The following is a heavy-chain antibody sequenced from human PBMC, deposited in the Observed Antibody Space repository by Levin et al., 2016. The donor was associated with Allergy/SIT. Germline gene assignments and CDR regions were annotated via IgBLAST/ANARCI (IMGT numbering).Heavy chain of an antibody. D-gene: IGHD3-10*01. CDR1: GYSISSGYF. V-gene: IGHV4-38-2*01. J-gene: IGHJ4*02. Sequence: SETLSLTCAVSGYSISSGYFWNWIRQPPGKGLEWIGYISYTGNTHYKSSLRSRVAISLDTSKNQFSLKLTSVTAADTAVYFCARSTVDYDRSGSYDSWGQGTLVTVSS. CDR2: ISYTGNT. CDR3: ARSTVDYDRSGSYDS.